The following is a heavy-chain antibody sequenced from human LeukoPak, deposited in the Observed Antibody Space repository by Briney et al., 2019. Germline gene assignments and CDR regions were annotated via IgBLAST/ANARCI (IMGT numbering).Heavy chain of an antibody. CDR1: GGSVRSSSYY. J-gene: IGHJ5*02. CDR2: INHSGST. D-gene: IGHD2-21*02. Sequence: SETLPLTCTVSGGSVRSSSYYWGWIRQPPGKGLEWIGEINHSGSTNYNPSLKSRVTISVDTSKNQFSLKLSSVTAADTAVYYCARDGRVSYCGGDCYPGWFDPWGQGTLVTVSS. V-gene: IGHV4-39*07. CDR3: ARDGRVSYCGGDCYPGWFDP.